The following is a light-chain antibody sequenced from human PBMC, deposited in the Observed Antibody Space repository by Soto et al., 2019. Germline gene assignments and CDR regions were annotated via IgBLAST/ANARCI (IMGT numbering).Light chain of an antibody. J-gene: IGLJ2*01. Sequence: QSVLTQPASVSGSPGQSITFSCTGTSSDVGGYNFVSWYQHHPGKAPKLIIYEVSNRPSGVSNRFSASKSGNTASLTISGLQAEDEADYYCSSYTNSSTLVGFGGGNKLTVL. CDR3: SSYTNSSTLVG. CDR2: EVS. V-gene: IGLV2-14*01. CDR1: SSDVGGYNF.